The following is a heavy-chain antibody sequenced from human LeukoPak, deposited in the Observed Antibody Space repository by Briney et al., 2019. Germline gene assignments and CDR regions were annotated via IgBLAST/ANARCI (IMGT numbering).Heavy chain of an antibody. CDR1: GGSISSYY. J-gene: IGHJ4*02. Sequence: SETLSLTCTVSGGSISSYYWSWIRQPPGKGLEWIGFIYYTGSTNYNPSLTSRVIISVGTSKNQFSLKLTSVTAADTAVYYCARHGSGSYRQFDYWGQGTLVTVSS. CDR2: IYYTGST. CDR3: ARHGSGSYRQFDY. V-gene: IGHV4-59*01. D-gene: IGHD3-10*01.